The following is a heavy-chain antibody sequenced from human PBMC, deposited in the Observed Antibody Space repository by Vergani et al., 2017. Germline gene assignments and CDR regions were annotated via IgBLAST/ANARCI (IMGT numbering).Heavy chain of an antibody. CDR2: IDPSDSYT. V-gene: IGHV5-10-1*01. CDR1: GYSFTSYW. CDR3: ASPSYIVATGYAFDI. D-gene: IGHD5-12*01. J-gene: IGHJ3*02. Sequence: EVQLVQSGAEVKKPGESLKISCKGSGYSFTSYWISWVRQMPGKGLEWMGRIDPSDSYTNYSPSFQGHVTISADKSISTAYLQWSSLKASDTAMYYCASPSYIVATGYAFDIWGQGTMVTVSS.